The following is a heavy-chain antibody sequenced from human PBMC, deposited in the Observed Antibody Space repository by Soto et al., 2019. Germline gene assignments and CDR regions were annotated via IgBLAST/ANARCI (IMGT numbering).Heavy chain of an antibody. D-gene: IGHD1-26*01. J-gene: IGHJ4*02. CDR3: AKDGSHNFDY. V-gene: IGHV3-30*18. CDR1: GFTFRHYA. CDR2: MSYDGSNE. Sequence: QVQLVESGGGVVEPGRSLRLSSAASGFTFRHYAMHWVRQAPGKGLERVALMSYDGSNEYYADSVKGRFTISRDNSKNTLYLQMNSLRAEDTAVYYCAKDGSHNFDYWGQGTLVTVSS.